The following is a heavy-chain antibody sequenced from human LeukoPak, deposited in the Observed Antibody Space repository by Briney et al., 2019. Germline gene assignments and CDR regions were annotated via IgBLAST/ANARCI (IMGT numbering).Heavy chain of an antibody. CDR2: IKSKTDGGTT. CDR3: TTEYCGGDCYPNWFDP. Sequence: GGSLRLSCAASGFTFSNAWMSWVRQAPGKGLEWVGRIKSKTDGGTTDYAAPVKGRFTISRDDSKNTLYLQMNSLKTEDTAVYYCTTEYCGGDCYPNWFDPWGQGTLVTVSS. D-gene: IGHD2-21*01. CDR1: GFTFSNAW. V-gene: IGHV3-15*01. J-gene: IGHJ5*02.